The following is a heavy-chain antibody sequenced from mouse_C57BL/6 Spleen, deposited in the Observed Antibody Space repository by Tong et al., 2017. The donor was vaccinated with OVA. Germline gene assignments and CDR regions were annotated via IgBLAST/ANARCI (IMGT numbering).Heavy chain of an antibody. CDR1: GFTFSSFG. J-gene: IGHJ4*01. Sequence: EVHLQESGGGLVQPGGSRKLSCAASGFTFSSFGMHWVRQAPEKGLEWVAYISSGSSTIYYADTVKGRFTISRDNPKNTLFLQMTSLRSEDTAMYYCARYDYDERGYAMDYWGQGTSVTVSS. V-gene: IGHV5-17*02. CDR3: ARYDYDERGYAMDY. D-gene: IGHD2-4*01. CDR2: ISSGSSTI.